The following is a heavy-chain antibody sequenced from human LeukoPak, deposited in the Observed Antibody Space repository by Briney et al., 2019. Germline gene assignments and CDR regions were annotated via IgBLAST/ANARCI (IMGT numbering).Heavy chain of an antibody. CDR3: ARIGGNYVGY. J-gene: IGHJ4*02. V-gene: IGHV4-38-2*02. Sequence: SETLSLTCTVSGYSISSGYYWGWIRQPPGKGLEWIGNIYHSGSTYCNPSLKSRVTISVDTSKNQFSLKLSSVTAADTAVYYCARIGGNYVGYWGQGTLVTVSS. CDR1: GYSISSGYY. CDR2: IYHSGST. D-gene: IGHD2-15*01.